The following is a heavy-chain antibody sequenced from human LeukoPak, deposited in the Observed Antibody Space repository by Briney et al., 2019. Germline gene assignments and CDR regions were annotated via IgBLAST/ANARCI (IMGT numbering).Heavy chain of an antibody. D-gene: IGHD3-22*01. V-gene: IGHV1-18*01. CDR1: GYTFTSYG. CDR2: ISAYNGNT. Sequence: ASVKVSCKASGYTFTSYGISWVRQAPGQGLEWMGWISAYNGNTNYAQKLQGRVTMTTDTSTSTAYMELRSLRSDDTAVYYCARSLYYYDSSGADAFDIWGQGTMVTVSS. J-gene: IGHJ3*02. CDR3: ARSLYYYDSSGADAFDI.